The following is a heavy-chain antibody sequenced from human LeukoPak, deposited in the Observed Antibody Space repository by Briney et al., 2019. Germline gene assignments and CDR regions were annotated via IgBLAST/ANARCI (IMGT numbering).Heavy chain of an antibody. CDR3: ASGGGHITMGRGVPFDY. Sequence: SVKVSCKPSGGTFSRYAISWVRQAPGQGREWLGGIIPIFGTANAAQKLQGRVTITADESTSTAYMERSSLRCEDSAVYCCASGGGHITMGRGVPFDYCGQGTLVTVSS. J-gene: IGHJ4*02. CDR1: GGTFSRYA. V-gene: IGHV1-69*01. D-gene: IGHD3-10*01. CDR2: IIPIFGTA.